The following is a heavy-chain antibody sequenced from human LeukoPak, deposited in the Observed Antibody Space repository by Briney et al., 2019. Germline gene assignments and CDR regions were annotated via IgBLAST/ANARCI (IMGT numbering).Heavy chain of an antibody. Sequence: PGGSLRLSCAASGFTFSSYFMTWVRQAPGKGLEWVSGISGSGADTLYADSVRGQFTISRDNSKNTLYLQMNSLRVEDTAVYYCAKGISNPDYWGQGTLVTVSS. V-gene: IGHV3-23*01. CDR2: ISGSGADT. J-gene: IGHJ4*02. CDR3: AKGISNPDY. CDR1: GFTFSSYF. D-gene: IGHD4-11*01.